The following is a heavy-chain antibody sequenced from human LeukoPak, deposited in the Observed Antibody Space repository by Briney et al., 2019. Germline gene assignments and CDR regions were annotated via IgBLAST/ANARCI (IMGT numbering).Heavy chain of an antibody. CDR3: ASAGIVVVPAATDAFDI. CDR1: GYTFTGYY. J-gene: IGHJ3*02. CDR2: INPNSGGT. V-gene: IGHV1-2*02. D-gene: IGHD2-2*01. Sequence: ASVKVSCKASGYTFTGYYMHWVRQAPGQGLEWMGWINPNSGGTNYAQKFQGRVTMTRDTSISTAYMELSGLRSDDTAVYYCASAGIVVVPAATDAFDIWGQGTMVTVSS.